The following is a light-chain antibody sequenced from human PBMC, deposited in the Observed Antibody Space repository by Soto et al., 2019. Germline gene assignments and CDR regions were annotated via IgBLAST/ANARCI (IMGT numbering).Light chain of an antibody. J-gene: IGKJ4*01. CDR1: QTVSSRF. CDR3: QQYATSPLT. CDR2: GAL. V-gene: IGKV3-20*01. Sequence: TELSQSPLSVPLTQRERATLSCRDSQTVSSRFLAWYQQKPGQAPRLLIYGALSRATGIPDRFSGSGSGTDFTLTISRLEPEDFALYYCQQYATSPLTFGGRAKV.